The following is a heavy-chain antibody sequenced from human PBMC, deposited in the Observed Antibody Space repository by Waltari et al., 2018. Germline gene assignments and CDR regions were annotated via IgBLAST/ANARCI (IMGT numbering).Heavy chain of an antibody. V-gene: IGHV4-4*02. D-gene: IGHD3-10*01. Sequence: QVQLQESGPGLVKPSETLSLTCVVSGGSISSSNWWSWVRQPPGKGLEWIGEIYHYGSTNYNPSLKSRVTISVDKSKNQFSLKVNSVTAADTAVYYCARDDSSGSYHHRYYNGMDVWGQGTTVTVSS. CDR2: IYHYGST. CDR1: GGSISSSNW. J-gene: IGHJ6*02. CDR3: ARDDSSGSYHHRYYNGMDV.